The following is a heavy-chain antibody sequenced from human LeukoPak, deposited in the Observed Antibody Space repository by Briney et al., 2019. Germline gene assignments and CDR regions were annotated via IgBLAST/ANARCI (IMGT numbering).Heavy chain of an antibody. J-gene: IGHJ4*02. CDR3: ARDLIVAPNY. CDR1: GFTFSSYS. CDR2: ISSSSSYI. D-gene: IGHD5-12*01. V-gene: IGHV3-21*01. Sequence: GGSLRLSCAASGFTFSSYSMNWVRQAPGKGLEWVSSISSSSSYIYYTDSVKGRFTISRDNAKNSLYLQMNSLRAEDTAVYYCARDLIVAPNYWGQGTLVTVSS.